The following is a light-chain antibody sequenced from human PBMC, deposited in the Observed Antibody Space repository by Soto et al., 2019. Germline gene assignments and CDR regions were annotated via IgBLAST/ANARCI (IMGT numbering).Light chain of an antibody. CDR1: QSVSNN. CDR2: DAS. Sequence: IVMTQSPATLSVSPGYGSTLSFRASQSVSNNLAWYQQTPGQARRLLIYDASNRATGIPARFSGSGSGTDFTLTISSLEAEDFAVYYCQQRSNWPPITFGQGTRLEIK. V-gene: IGKV3-11*01. CDR3: QQRSNWPPIT. J-gene: IGKJ5*01.